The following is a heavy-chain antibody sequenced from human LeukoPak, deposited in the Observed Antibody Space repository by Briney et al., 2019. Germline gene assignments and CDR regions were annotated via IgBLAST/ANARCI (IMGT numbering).Heavy chain of an antibody. CDR3: ARDRIVVVPAAMGGTFQH. J-gene: IGHJ1*01. Sequence: ASVKVSCKASGYTFTSYDINWVRQATGQGLEWMGWMNPNSGNTGYAQKFQGRVTMTTDTSTSTAYMELRGLRSDDTAVYYCARDRIVVVPAAMGGTFQHWGQGTLVTVSS. D-gene: IGHD2-2*01. CDR2: MNPNSGNT. V-gene: IGHV1-8*02. CDR1: GYTFTSYD.